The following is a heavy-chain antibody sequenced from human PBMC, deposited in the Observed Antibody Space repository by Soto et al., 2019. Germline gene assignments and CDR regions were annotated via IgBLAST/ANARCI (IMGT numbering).Heavy chain of an antibody. V-gene: IGHV5-51*01. D-gene: IGHD3-10*02. J-gene: IGHJ6*02. CDR3: GRVSGDGDDMDV. CDR1: DYSFTDYW. CDR2: IHPRDSDV. Sequence: VESLKISCNASDYSFTDYWMGWVRQMPGNGLEWLGIIHPRDSDVRYNSSLKGQVTMSADKSISTAYLQWSSLKASDSAKYFCGRVSGDGDDMDVWGQGTTVTVSS.